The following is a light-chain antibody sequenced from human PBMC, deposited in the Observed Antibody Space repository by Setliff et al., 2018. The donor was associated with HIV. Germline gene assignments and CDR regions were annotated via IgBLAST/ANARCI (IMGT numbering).Light chain of an antibody. V-gene: IGLV1-44*01. Sequence: KRVTISCSGTSSNIGTNTVNWYQQLPGTAPKLLIYRNNQRPSGVPDRFSGSKSGTSASLAISGLQSEDEADYYCASWDDSLNGFYVFGTGTKVTVL. CDR1: SSNIGTNT. CDR2: RNN. CDR3: ASWDDSLNGFYV. J-gene: IGLJ1*01.